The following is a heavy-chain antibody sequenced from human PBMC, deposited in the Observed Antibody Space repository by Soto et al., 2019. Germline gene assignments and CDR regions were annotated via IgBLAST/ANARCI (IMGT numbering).Heavy chain of an antibody. D-gene: IGHD3-22*01. Sequence: ASVKVSCKASGYTFTSYAMHWVRQAPGQRLEWMGWINAGNGNTKYSQKFQGRVTITRDTSASTAYMELSSLRSEDTAVYYCARGSLSSGYYYYWGPGTLVTVSS. CDR2: INAGNGNT. CDR3: ARGSLSSGYYYY. J-gene: IGHJ4*02. CDR1: GYTFTSYA. V-gene: IGHV1-3*01.